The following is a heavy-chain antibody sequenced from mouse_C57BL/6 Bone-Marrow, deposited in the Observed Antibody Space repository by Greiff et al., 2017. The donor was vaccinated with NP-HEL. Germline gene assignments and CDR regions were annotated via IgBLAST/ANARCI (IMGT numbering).Heavy chain of an antibody. J-gene: IGHJ2*01. V-gene: IGHV7-3*01. CDR3: ARYCGSSYASFDY. CDR1: VFTFPDYY. D-gene: IGHD1-1*01. CDR2: IRNKANGYTT. Sequence: EVMLVESVGGLVQPGGSLSLSCAASVFTFPDYYMSWVRQPPGKALEWLGFIRNKANGYTTEYSASVKGRFTISRDNSQSILYLQMNALRAEDSATYYCARYCGSSYASFDYWGQGTTLTVSS.